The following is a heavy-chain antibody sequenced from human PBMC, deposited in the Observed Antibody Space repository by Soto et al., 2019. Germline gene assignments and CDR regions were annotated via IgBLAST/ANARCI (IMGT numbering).Heavy chain of an antibody. V-gene: IGHV1-8*01. J-gene: IGHJ6*02. D-gene: IGHD2-8*02. CDR2: MNPNSGNT. Sequence: ASVNVSCKASGYTFTSYDINWVRQATGQGLEWMGWMNPNSGNTGSAQKFQGRVTMTRNTSISTAYMELSSLRSEDTAVYYCASGWSPPNYYYYYGMDVWGQGTTVTVSS. CDR1: GYTFTSYD. CDR3: ASGWSPPNYYYYYGMDV.